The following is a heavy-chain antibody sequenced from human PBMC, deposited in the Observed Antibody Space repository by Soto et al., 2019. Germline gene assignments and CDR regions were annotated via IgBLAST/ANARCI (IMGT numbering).Heavy chain of an antibody. Sequence: QVQLVQSGAEEKKPGASVKVSCKTSGYTFTSYAIHWMRQAPGQRLEWMGWIHCGNGDTKYSQKFQDRVTITRDTSASTSYMELTSLISEDTAVFYCARTLSGTYSLDYWGQGTLVTVSS. J-gene: IGHJ4*02. V-gene: IGHV1-3*05. D-gene: IGHD1-26*01. CDR1: GYTFTSYA. CDR2: IHCGNGDT. CDR3: ARTLSGTYSLDY.